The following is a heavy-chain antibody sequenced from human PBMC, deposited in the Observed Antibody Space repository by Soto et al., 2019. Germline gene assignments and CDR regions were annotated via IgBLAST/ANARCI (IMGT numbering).Heavy chain of an antibody. Sequence: QVQLVESGGGVVQPGRSLRLSCAASGFTFSSYGMHWVRQAPGKGLEWVAVISYDGSNKYYADSVKGRFTISRDNSKNTLYLQMNSLRAEDTAVYYCAKDLLVSDYGYYGMDVW. CDR1: GFTFSSYG. D-gene: IGHD2-15*01. CDR2: ISYDGSNK. CDR3: AKDLLVSDYGYYGMDV. J-gene: IGHJ6*01. V-gene: IGHV3-30*18.